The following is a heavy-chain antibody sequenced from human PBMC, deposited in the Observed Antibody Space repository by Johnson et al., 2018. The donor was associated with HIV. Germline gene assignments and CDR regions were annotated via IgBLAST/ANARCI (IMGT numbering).Heavy chain of an antibody. Sequence: EVQLVESGGGLVQPGGSLRLSCAASGFTFSSYWMSLVRQAPGKGLEWVANIKQDGSEKYYVDSVKGRFTISREKGKNSLYLQMNSLRAEDTAVYYCAKVMGLGGYSLAFDIWGQGTMVTVSS. D-gene: IGHD3-22*01. CDR2: IKQDGSEK. CDR1: GFTFSSYW. CDR3: AKVMGLGGYSLAFDI. J-gene: IGHJ3*02. V-gene: IGHV3-7*01.